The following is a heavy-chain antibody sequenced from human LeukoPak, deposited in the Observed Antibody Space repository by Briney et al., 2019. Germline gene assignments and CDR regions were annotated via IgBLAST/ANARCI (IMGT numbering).Heavy chain of an antibody. J-gene: IGHJ4*02. CDR1: GFTFSSYG. V-gene: IGHV3-30*02. CDR3: AKDSHPGSGSYYKGNFDY. CDR2: IRYDGSNK. D-gene: IGHD3-10*01. Sequence: GGSLRLSCAASGFTFSSYGMHWVRQAPGKGLEWVAFIRYDGSNKYYADSVKGRFTISRDNSKNTLYLQMNSLRAEDTAVYYCAKDSHPGSGSYYKGNFDYWGQGTLVTVSS.